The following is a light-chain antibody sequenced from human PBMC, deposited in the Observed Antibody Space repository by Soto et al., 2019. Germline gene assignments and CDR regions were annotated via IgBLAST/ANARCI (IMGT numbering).Light chain of an antibody. V-gene: IGKV3-15*01. J-gene: IGKJ1*01. Sequence: EIVMTQSPATLSVSPGERATLSCRASQSVSSNLAWYQQKPGQAPRLLIYGASTRATGIPARFSGSGSGTEFTLTISSLQSEDFALYYCQQYNNWPPWPFGQGTKVEIK. CDR2: GAS. CDR3: QQYNNWPPWP. CDR1: QSVSSN.